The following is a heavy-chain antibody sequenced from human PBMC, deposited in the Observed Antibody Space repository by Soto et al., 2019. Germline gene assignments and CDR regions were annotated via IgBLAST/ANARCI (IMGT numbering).Heavy chain of an antibody. V-gene: IGHV1-69*02. CDR2: INPILSMS. CDR3: ATSYGSGYRAFDY. CDR1: GDTFSFYT. D-gene: IGHD3-10*01. J-gene: IGHJ4*02. Sequence: QVQLVQSGAEVKKPGSSVKVSCKASGDTFSFYTTNWVRQAPGLGLEWVGRINPILSMSNYAQKFQGRVTMTADKSTSTAYMELRSLRSEDTAMYYCATSYGSGYRAFDYWGQGALVTVSS.